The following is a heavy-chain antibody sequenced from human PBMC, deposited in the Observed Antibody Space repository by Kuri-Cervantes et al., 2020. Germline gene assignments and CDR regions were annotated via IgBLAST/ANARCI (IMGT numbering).Heavy chain of an antibody. J-gene: IGHJ2*01. CDR2: ITSSSYI. CDR1: GFNFNYAW. Sequence: GESLKISCATSGFNFNYAWMNWVRQAPGKGLEWVSSITSSSYIYYADSVKGRFTISRDNSKNTLYLQMNSLRAEDTAVYYCARGPIYLDWYFDLWGRGTLVTVSS. V-gene: IGHV3-69-1*01. CDR3: ARGPIYLDWYFDL. D-gene: IGHD5/OR15-5a*01.